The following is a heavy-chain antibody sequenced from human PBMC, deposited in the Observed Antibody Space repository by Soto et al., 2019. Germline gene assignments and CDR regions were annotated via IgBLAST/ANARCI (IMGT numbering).Heavy chain of an antibody. J-gene: IGHJ4*02. CDR2: IYYSGST. CDR3: ARQVEMATTYFDY. Sequence: QVQLQESGPGLVKPSQTLSLTCTVSGGSISSGGYYWSWIRQHPGKGLEWIGYIYYSGSTYYNPSLKSRVTISGDTSKNQFSLKLSSVTAADTAVYYCARQVEMATTYFDYWGQGTLVTVSS. CDR1: GGSISSGGYY. D-gene: IGHD5-12*01. V-gene: IGHV4-31*03.